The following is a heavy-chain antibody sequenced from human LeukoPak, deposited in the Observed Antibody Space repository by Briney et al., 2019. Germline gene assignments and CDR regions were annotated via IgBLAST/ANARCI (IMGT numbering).Heavy chain of an antibody. CDR3: ARRAREYSHDAFDI. J-gene: IGHJ3*02. D-gene: IGHD5-18*01. CDR1: GYTFTDYY. Sequence: ASVKVSCKASGYTFTDYYMHWVRQAPGQGLEWMGWINPNSRGTDSAQKFQGRFSMTRDTSISSAYMELSRLRSDDTAVYYCARRAREYSHDAFDIWGQGTMVTVSS. V-gene: IGHV1-2*02. CDR2: INPNSRGT.